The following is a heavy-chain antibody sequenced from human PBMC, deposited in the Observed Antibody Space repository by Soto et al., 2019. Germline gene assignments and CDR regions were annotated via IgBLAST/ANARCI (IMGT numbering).Heavy chain of an antibody. V-gene: IGHV2-5*02. D-gene: IGHD5-18*01. CDR3: VHRGNTYGRNEFDY. J-gene: IGHJ4*02. CDR1: GFSLSTSPVD. CDR2: IYWDDDK. Sequence: QITLKESGPTLVKRTQTLTLTCTFSGFSLSTSPVDVSWIRQPPGKALEWLALIYWDDDKRYSPLLKSRLSITKDTSKNQVVLTMTNMDPVDTATYYCVHRGNTYGRNEFDYWGQGILVTVSA.